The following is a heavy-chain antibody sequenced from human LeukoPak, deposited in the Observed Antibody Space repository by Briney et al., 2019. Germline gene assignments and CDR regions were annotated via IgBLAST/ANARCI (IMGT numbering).Heavy chain of an antibody. Sequence: PGGSLRLSCAASKLSFSSYWMHWVRQAPGKGLVWVSRIDSDGSRTNYADSVKGRFTISRDNAKNTLYLQMSSLRAEDTAVYYCARVLTGSWDWFDPWGQGTLVTVSS. CDR1: KLSFSSYW. CDR2: IDSDGSRT. D-gene: IGHD2-8*02. J-gene: IGHJ5*02. CDR3: ARVLTGSWDWFDP. V-gene: IGHV3-74*01.